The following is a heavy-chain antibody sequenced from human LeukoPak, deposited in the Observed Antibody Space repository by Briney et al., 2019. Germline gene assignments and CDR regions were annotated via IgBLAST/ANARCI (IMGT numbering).Heavy chain of an antibody. Sequence: GGSLRLSCAASGFTFNNYAMKWVRQAPGKGLEWVSLIIDSSRSTFSADSVKGRFTISRDKSKNTLYLQINSLRAEDTAVYYCAKGAYDYIEIAYFDYWGQGSLVTVSS. D-gene: IGHD5-12*01. J-gene: IGHJ4*02. CDR3: AKGAYDYIEIAYFDY. V-gene: IGHV3-23*01. CDR1: GFTFNNYA. CDR2: IIDSSRST.